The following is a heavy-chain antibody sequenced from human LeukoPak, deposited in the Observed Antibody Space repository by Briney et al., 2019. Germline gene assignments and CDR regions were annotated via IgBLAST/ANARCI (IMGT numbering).Heavy chain of an antibody. CDR3: ARDFAGVATPNGPYYYYGMDV. J-gene: IGHJ6*02. Sequence: SETLSLTCTVSGGSISSYYWSWIRQPAGKGLEWIGRIYTSGSTNYNPSLKSRVTMSVDTSKTQFSLKLSSVTAADTAVYYCARDFAGVATPNGPYYYYGMDVWGQGTTVTVSS. CDR2: IYTSGST. CDR1: GGSISSYY. V-gene: IGHV4-4*07. D-gene: IGHD5-12*01.